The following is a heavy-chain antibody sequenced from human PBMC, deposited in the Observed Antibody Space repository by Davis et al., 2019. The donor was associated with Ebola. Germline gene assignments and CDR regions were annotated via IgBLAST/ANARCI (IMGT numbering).Heavy chain of an antibody. D-gene: IGHD4-11*01. Sequence: GGSLRLSCAASGFTFSSYSMNWVRQAPGKGLQWVSYISSSGSTIYYADSVKGRFTISRDNAKNSLYLQMNSLRAEDTAVYYCARALTTPHRYYYYGMDVWGQGTTVTVSS. CDR2: ISSSGSTI. CDR3: ARALTTPHRYYYYGMDV. V-gene: IGHV3-48*04. CDR1: GFTFSSYS. J-gene: IGHJ6*02.